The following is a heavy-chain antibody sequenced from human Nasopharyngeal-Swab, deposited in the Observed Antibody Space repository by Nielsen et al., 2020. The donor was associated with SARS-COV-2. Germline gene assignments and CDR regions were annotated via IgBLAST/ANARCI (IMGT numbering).Heavy chain of an antibody. D-gene: IGHD3-22*01. CDR2: IKSKTDGGTT. CDR3: TTSWEGYYDSSGYYIRGAFDY. J-gene: IGHJ4*02. Sequence: VRQAPGKGLEWVGRIKSKTDGGTTDYAAPVKGRFTISRDDSKNTLYLQMNSLKTEDTAVYYCTTSWEGYYDSSGYYIRGAFDYWGQGNLVTVSS. V-gene: IGHV3-15*01.